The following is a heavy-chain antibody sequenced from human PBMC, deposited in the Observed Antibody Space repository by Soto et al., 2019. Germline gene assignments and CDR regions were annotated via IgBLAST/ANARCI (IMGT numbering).Heavy chain of an antibody. J-gene: IGHJ4*02. D-gene: IGHD2-21*01. V-gene: IGHV5-51*01. CDR1: GYTFNTYW. CDR2: MSPGNSDI. CDR3: ARQGRTSASPDF. Sequence: GESLKISCRGFGYTFNTYWIGWVRQMPGKGLEWMGVMSPGNSDIRYSPAFQGQVSISADTSISTAYLQWSSLKTSDSGMYYCARQGRTSASPDFWGQGTLVTVSS.